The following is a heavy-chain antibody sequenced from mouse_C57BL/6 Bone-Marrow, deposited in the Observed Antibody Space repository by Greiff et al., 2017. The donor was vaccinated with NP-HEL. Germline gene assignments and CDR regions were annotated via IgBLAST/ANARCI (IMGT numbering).Heavy chain of an antibody. D-gene: IGHD1-1*01. CDR2: IYPGDGDT. CDR3: ARLGYYGSPWYFDV. J-gene: IGHJ1*03. V-gene: IGHV1-82*01. CDR1: GYAFSSSW. Sequence: QVQLQQSGPELVKPGASVKISCKASGYAFSSSWMNWVKQRPGKGLEWIGRIYPGDGDTNYNGKFKGKATLTADKSSSTAYMQLSSLTSEDSAVYFCARLGYYGSPWYFDVWGTGTTVTVSS.